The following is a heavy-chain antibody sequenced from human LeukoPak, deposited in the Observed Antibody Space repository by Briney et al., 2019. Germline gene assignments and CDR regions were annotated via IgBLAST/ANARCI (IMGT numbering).Heavy chain of an antibody. CDR2: MNPNSGNT. J-gene: IGHJ4*02. Sequence: ASLKVSCKASGYTVTSYDIYWGRPAPGQRLEWMGWMNPNSGNTGYAQKFQGRVTITRNTTISTAYMELSSLRSEDTAVYYCAREGDSSGSFDYWGQGTLVTVSS. CDR1: GYTVTSYD. CDR3: AREGDSSGSFDY. V-gene: IGHV1-8*03. D-gene: IGHD3-22*01.